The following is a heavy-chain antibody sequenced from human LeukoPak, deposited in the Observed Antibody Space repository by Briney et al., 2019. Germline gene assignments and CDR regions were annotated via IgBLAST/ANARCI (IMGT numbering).Heavy chain of an antibody. Sequence: ASVKVSCKASGYTFTSYGISWVRQAPGQGLEWMGWINPNSGGTNYAQKFQGRVTMTRDTSISTAYMELSRLRSDDTAVYYCARGECSSTSCYAGNWFDPWGQGTLVTVSS. D-gene: IGHD2-2*01. V-gene: IGHV1-2*02. CDR3: ARGECSSTSCYAGNWFDP. J-gene: IGHJ5*02. CDR2: INPNSGGT. CDR1: GYTFTSYG.